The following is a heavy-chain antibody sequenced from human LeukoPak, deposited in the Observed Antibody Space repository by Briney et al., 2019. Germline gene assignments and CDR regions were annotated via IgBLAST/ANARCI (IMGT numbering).Heavy chain of an antibody. V-gene: IGHV3-23*01. Sequence: AGGSLRLSCAASGFTFSSYAMSWVRQAPGKGLEWDSAISGSGGSTYYADSVKGRFTISRDNSKNTLYLQMNSLRAEDTAVYYCAKLGYCGGDCHLGAFDIWGQGTMVTVSS. CDR2: ISGSGGST. J-gene: IGHJ3*02. CDR3: AKLGYCGGDCHLGAFDI. CDR1: GFTFSSYA. D-gene: IGHD2-21*02.